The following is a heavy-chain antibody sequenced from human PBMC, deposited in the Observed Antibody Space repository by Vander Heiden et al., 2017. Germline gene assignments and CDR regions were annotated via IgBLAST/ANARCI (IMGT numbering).Heavy chain of an antibody. V-gene: IGHV3-48*01. Sequence: EVQLVESGGGLVQPGGSLRLSCAASGFTFSTYSMNWVRQTPGRGLEWVSYISSSSSTIDDANSVKGRFTISRDNAKNSLYLKMESLRAEDTAIYYGGRGYNRAFDSWGQGTLVTVYS. D-gene: IGHD1-20*01. CDR2: ISSSSSTI. CDR1: GFTFSTYS. CDR3: GRGYNRAFDS. J-gene: IGHJ4*02.